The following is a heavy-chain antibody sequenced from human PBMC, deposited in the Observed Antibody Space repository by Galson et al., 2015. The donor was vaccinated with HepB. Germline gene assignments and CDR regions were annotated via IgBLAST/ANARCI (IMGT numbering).Heavy chain of an antibody. CDR3: ARPFYSRPAGYYGMDV. CDR1: GYTFTSYA. V-gene: IGHV1-69*13. J-gene: IGHJ6*02. CDR2: IIPIFGTA. Sequence: SVKVSCKASGYTFTSYAMNWVRQAPGQGLEWMGGIIPIFGTANYAQKFQGRVTITADESTSTAYMELSSLRSEDTAMYYCARPFYSRPAGYYGMDVWGQGTTVTVSS. D-gene: IGHD4-11*01.